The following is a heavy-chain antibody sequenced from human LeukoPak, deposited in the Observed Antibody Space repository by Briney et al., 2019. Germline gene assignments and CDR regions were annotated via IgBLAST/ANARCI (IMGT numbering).Heavy chain of an antibody. V-gene: IGHV4-39*01. CDR2: VFYSGST. J-gene: IGHJ5*02. CDR1: SDSISSGTYY. Sequence: SETLSLTCTVSSDSISSGTYYWGWIRQPPGKGLEWIGSVFYSGSTYYNPSLKSRVTISVDTSKNHFSLRLSSVTAADTAVYYCARHGTPGYLMYSNWFDPLGPGNPGHRLL. D-gene: IGHD5-18*01. CDR3: ARHGTPGYLMYSNWFDP.